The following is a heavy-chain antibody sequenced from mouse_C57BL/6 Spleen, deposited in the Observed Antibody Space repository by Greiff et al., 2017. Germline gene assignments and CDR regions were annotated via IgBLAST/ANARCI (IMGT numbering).Heavy chain of an antibody. CDR1: GYTFTSYW. CDR3: ARLGGSSPFAY. J-gene: IGHJ3*01. V-gene: IGHV1-69*01. CDR2: IDPSDSYT. Sequence: QVQLQQPGAELVMPGASVKLSCKASGYTFTSYWMHWVKQRPGQGLEWIGEIDPSDSYTNYNQKFKGKSTLTVDKSSSTAYMQLSSLTSEDSAVYYCARLGGSSPFAYWGQGTLVTVSA. D-gene: IGHD1-1*01.